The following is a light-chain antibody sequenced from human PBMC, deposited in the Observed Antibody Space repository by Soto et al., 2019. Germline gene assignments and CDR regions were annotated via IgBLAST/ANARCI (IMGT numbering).Light chain of an antibody. CDR3: SSYTTSITHV. Sequence: QSVLTQPASVSGSPGQSITISCTGSSSDVGAFDYVCWHQQHPGKAPKLLIFDVSSRPSGVSSRFSASKSGNTASLTISALQAEDEADYYCSSYTTSITHVFGTGTKVT. J-gene: IGLJ1*01. V-gene: IGLV2-14*03. CDR1: SSDVGAFDY. CDR2: DVS.